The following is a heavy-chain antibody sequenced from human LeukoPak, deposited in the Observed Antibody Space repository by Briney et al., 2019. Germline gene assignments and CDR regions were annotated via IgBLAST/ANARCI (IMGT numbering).Heavy chain of an antibody. CDR1: GFTFSSYW. CDR3: ARDRVLRYSL. J-gene: IGHJ4*02. Sequence: GGSLRLSCAAPGFTFSSYWMHWVRQAPGKGLVWVSRISSDGSSTSYADSVKGRFTISRDNAKNTLYLQMNSLRAEDTAVYYCARDRVLRYSLWGQGTLVTVSS. V-gene: IGHV3-74*01. D-gene: IGHD3-9*01. CDR2: ISSDGSST.